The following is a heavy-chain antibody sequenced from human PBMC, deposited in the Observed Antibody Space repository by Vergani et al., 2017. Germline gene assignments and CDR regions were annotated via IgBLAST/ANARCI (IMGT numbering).Heavy chain of an antibody. D-gene: IGHD6-6*01. CDR2: TYYSGST. CDR1: GGSISSGGYY. V-gene: IGHV4-31*03. CDR3: ARGDKAARPARHFDY. J-gene: IGHJ4*02. Sequence: QVQLQESGPGLVKPSQTLSLTCTVSGGSISSGGYYWSWIRRHPGKGLEWIGYTYYSGSTYYNPSLKSRVTISVDTSKNQFSLKLSSVTAADTAVYYCARGDKAARPARHFDYWGQGTLVTVSS.